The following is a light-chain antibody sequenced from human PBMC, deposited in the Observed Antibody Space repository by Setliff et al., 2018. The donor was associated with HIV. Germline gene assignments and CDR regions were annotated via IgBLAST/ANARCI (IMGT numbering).Light chain of an antibody. Sequence: QSVLTQPASVSGSPGQSITISCTGISSDVGGYYSVSCYQQHPCKAPKLMIYDVINRPSGVSNRFSGSRSGNTASLTISGLQVEDEADYYCISYTTSSTLYVFGPGTKVTVL. CDR2: DVI. CDR1: SSDVGGYYS. CDR3: ISYTTSSTLYV. V-gene: IGLV2-14*03. J-gene: IGLJ1*01.